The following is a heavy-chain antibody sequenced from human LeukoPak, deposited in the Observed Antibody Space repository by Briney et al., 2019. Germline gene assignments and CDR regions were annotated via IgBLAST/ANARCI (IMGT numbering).Heavy chain of an antibody. CDR2: ISWNSGSI. CDR1: GFTFDDYA. J-gene: IGHJ4*02. D-gene: IGHD1-26*01. Sequence: GRSLRLSCAASGFTFDDYAMHWVRQAPGKGLEWVSGISWNSGSIGYADSVKGRFTISRDNSKNTLYLQMNSLRAEDTAVYYCAKEWELRGVEDYWGQGTLVTVSS. CDR3: AKEWELRGVEDY. V-gene: IGHV3-9*01.